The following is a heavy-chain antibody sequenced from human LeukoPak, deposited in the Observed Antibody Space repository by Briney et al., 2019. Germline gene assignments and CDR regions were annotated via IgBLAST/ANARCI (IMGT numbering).Heavy chain of an antibody. CDR3: ARVRNLNSVAGTVDY. J-gene: IGHJ4*02. CDR2: INTDGSST. Sequence: GGSLRLSCAASGFGFSSYWMHWVRHAPGKGLVWVSRINTDGSSTSYADSEKGRFTISRDNAKNTLYLQMNSLRAEDTAVYFCARVRNLNSVAGTVDYWGQGTLVTVSS. D-gene: IGHD6-19*01. V-gene: IGHV3-74*01. CDR1: GFGFSSYW.